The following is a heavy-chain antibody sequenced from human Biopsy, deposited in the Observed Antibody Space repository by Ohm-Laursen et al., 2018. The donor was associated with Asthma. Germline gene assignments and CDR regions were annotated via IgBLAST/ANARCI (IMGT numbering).Heavy chain of an antibody. V-gene: IGHV3-30-3*01. CDR2: ISYDGSNK. CDR3: AREGIAVAHFDY. Sequence: SPRLSCAASGFTFSSYAMHCVRQAPGKGLEWVAVISYDGSNKYYADSVKGRFTISRDNSKNTLYLQMNSLRAEDTAVYYCAREGIAVAHFDYWGQGTLVTVSS. D-gene: IGHD6-19*01. J-gene: IGHJ4*02. CDR1: GFTFSSYA.